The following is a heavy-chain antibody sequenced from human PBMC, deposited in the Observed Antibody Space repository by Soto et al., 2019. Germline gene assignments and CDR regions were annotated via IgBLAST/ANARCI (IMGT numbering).Heavy chain of an antibody. CDR2: IYYSGST. D-gene: IGHD3-3*01. CDR1: GGSISSSSYY. J-gene: IGHJ4*02. Sequence: SETLSLTCTVSGGSISSSSYYWGWIRQPPGKGLEWIGSIYYSGSTYYNPSLKSRVTISVDTSKNQFSLKLSSVTAADTAVYYCARVRGNDFWSGYYTGLRKGNYFDYWGQGTLVTVSS. V-gene: IGHV4-39*01. CDR3: ARVRGNDFWSGYYTGLRKGNYFDY.